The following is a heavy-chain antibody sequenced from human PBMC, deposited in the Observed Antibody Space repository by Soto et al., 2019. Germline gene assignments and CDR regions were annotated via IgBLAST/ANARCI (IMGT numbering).Heavy chain of an antibody. J-gene: IGHJ6*02. V-gene: IGHV3-64*01. D-gene: IGHD2-21*01. CDR2: ITSNGGNT. CDR1: GFTFSSYA. Sequence: EVQLVESGGGLVQPGGSLRLSCAASGFTFSSYAMHWVRQAPGKGLEYFSAITSNGGNTDYASSEKGRFTISRDNSKNTLYLQMGSLRAEDMAVYYCARRIPFGYGMDVWGQGTTVTVSS. CDR3: ARRIPFGYGMDV.